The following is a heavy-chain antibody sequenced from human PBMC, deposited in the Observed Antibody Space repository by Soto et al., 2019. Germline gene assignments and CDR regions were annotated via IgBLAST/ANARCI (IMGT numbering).Heavy chain of an antibody. V-gene: IGHV4-59*01. D-gene: IGHD1-26*01. CDR3: ARDQSGWVFEL. Sequence: QVQLQESGPGLVKPSETLSLTCTVSGGSISSYYWSWIRQPPGKGLEWIGYIYYSGSTNYNPSLKSRVTISVDTSKNQFSLKLSSVTAADTAVYYCARDQSGWVFELWGQGTLVTVSS. CDR1: GGSISSYY. J-gene: IGHJ4*02. CDR2: IYYSGST.